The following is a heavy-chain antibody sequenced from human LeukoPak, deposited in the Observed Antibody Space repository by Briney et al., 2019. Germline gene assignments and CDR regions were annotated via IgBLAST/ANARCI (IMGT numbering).Heavy chain of an antibody. D-gene: IGHD5-12*01. CDR1: GFNFKNYE. J-gene: IGHJ4*01. V-gene: IGHV3-48*03. CDR3: ARDRGWDGYGYAFLDY. Sequence: GGSLRLSCAVSGFNFKNYEMKWVRQAPGKGLEWIAYISSSGSTTKYADSVKGRFTMSRDNAKNAVYMEMNSLRVEDTAVYYCARDRGWDGYGYAFLDYWGHRTLVTVSS. CDR2: ISSSGSTT.